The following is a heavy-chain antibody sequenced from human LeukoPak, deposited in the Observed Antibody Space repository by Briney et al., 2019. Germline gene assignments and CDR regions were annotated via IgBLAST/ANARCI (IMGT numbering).Heavy chain of an antibody. CDR2: VSADDGNT. CDR1: GHTFTNYG. J-gene: IGHJ4*02. V-gene: IGHV1-18*01. D-gene: IGHD1-26*01. CDR3: AKNRGGTWWDLIDY. Sequence: GASVTVSCKASGHTFTNYGVTWVRQAPGQGLQWMGWVSADDGNTNYAQKFQDRVTISIDTYTTTAFMELRSVTSDDTAVYYCAKNRGGTWWDLIDYWAREPWSPSPQ.